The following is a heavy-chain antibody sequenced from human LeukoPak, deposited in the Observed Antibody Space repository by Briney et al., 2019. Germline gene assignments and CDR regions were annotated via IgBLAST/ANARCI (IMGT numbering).Heavy chain of an antibody. Sequence: GGSLRLSCAASGFTFSNYGMHWVRQAPGKGLEWVAVIWNDGTNKGYADSVKGRFTISRDNSKNTLYLQMNSLRAEDTAVYYCASHCSSSSCYLDYWGQGTLVTVSS. V-gene: IGHV3-33*08. CDR3: ASHCSSSSCYLDY. J-gene: IGHJ4*02. D-gene: IGHD2-2*01. CDR2: IWNDGTNK. CDR1: GFTFSNYG.